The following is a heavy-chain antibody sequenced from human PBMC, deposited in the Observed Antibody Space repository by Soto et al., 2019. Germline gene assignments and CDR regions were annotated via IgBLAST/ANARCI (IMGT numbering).Heavy chain of an antibody. CDR1: GGSFSGYY. CDR2: INHSGST. Sequence: SETLSLTCAVYGGSFSGYYWSWIRQPPGKGLEWIGEINHSGSTNYNPSLKSRVTISVDTSKNQFSLKLSSVTAADTAVYYCARVRRSGVVIIRAINRFDPWGQGTLVTVSS. CDR3: ARVRRSGVVIIRAINRFDP. D-gene: IGHD3-3*01. V-gene: IGHV4-34*01. J-gene: IGHJ5*02.